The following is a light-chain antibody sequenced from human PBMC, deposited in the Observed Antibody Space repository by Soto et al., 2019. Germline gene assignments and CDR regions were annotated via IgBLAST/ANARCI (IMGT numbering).Light chain of an antibody. CDR3: SSYVGSNNLI. V-gene: IGLV2-8*01. CDR1: SSDVGGFNY. Sequence: QSVLTQPPSASGSPGQSVTISRTGTSSDVGGFNYVSWYQQHPGKAPRLMIYEVSKRPSGVPDRFSGSKSGNMASLTVSGLQAEDEADYYCSSYVGSNNLIFGGGTQLTVL. J-gene: IGLJ2*01. CDR2: EVS.